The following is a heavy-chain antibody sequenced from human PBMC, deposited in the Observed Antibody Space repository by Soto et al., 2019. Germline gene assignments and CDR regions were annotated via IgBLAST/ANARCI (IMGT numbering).Heavy chain of an antibody. CDR1: GGSISSYY. Sequence: QVQLQESGPGLVKPSETLSLTCTVSGGSISSYYWSWIRQPPGKGLEWIGYIYYKGGTNYNPSLQSRVTISVDTSKNQFSLKLSSVTAADTAVYYCASTYDSSGVFYYYGMDVWGQGTTVTVSS. J-gene: IGHJ6*02. CDR3: ASTYDSSGVFYYYGMDV. V-gene: IGHV4-59*01. CDR2: IYYKGGT. D-gene: IGHD3-22*01.